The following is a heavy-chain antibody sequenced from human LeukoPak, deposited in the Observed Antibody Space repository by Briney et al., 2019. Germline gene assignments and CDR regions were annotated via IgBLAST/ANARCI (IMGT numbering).Heavy chain of an antibody. D-gene: IGHD5-12*01. Sequence: ASVKVSCKASGYTFTGYYMHWVRQAPGQGLEWIGWINPNSGGTNYAQKFQGRVTMTRDTSISTAYMELSRLRSDDTAVYYCAKVRVVATTTAPRDDAFDIWGQGTMVTVSS. CDR2: INPNSGGT. J-gene: IGHJ3*02. V-gene: IGHV1-2*02. CDR1: GYTFTGYY. CDR3: AKVRVVATTTAPRDDAFDI.